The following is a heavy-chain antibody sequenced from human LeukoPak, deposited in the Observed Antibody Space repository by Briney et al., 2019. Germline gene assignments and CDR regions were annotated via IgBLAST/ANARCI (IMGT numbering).Heavy chain of an antibody. V-gene: IGHV3-7*01. J-gene: IGHJ4*02. CDR3: VRIRYDISVYDY. CDR1: RFTLSSYW. D-gene: IGHD3-22*01. CDR2: IKQDGSEK. Sequence: GGSLRLSCAVSRFTLSSYWMGWVRQAPGKGLEWVANIKQDGSEKYYVDSVKGRFTISRDNAKNSLYLQMNSLRAEDTAVYYCVRIRYDISVYDYGGRGPLVTVSS.